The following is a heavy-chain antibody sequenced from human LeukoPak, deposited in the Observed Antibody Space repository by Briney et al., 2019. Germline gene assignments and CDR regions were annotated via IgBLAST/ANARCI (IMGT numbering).Heavy chain of an antibody. V-gene: IGHV3-30-3*01. J-gene: IGHJ5*02. D-gene: IGHD6-13*01. Sequence: PGGSLRLSCAASGFTFSSYAMHWVRQAPGKGLEWVAVISYDGSNKYYADSVKGRFTISRDNSKNTLYLQMNSLRAEDTAVYYCARDWGYSSSLWFDPWGQGTLVTVSS. CDR2: ISYDGSNK. CDR1: GFTFSSYA. CDR3: ARDWGYSSSLWFDP.